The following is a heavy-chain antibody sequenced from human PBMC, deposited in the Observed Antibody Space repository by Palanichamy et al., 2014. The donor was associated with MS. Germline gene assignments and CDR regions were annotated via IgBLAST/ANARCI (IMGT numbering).Heavy chain of an antibody. V-gene: IGHV6-1*01. D-gene: IGHD2/OR15-2a*01. Sequence: QIQLQESGSGLVKSSQTLSLTCAISGDSVSSNSGAWNWIRRSPSRGLEWLGRTYYRSKWYNDYTVSVKSRITINSDTSKNQFSLQLNSVTPEDTAVYYCARGLLKKGMDVWGQGTTVTVSS. J-gene: IGHJ6*02. CDR3: ARGLLKKGMDV. CDR2: TYYRSKWYN. CDR1: GDSVSSNSGA.